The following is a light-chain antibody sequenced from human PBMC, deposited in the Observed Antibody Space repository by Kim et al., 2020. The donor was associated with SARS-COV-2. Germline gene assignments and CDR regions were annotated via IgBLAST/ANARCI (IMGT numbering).Light chain of an antibody. Sequence: GQQVTISCSGRSSNIGSNYVYWYQQHPRTAPKLLIYRNNQRPSGVPDRFSGSKSGTSASLAISGLRSEDEADYYCAAWDDSLSGEVFGTGTKVTVL. J-gene: IGLJ1*01. CDR2: RNN. CDR3: AAWDDSLSGEV. CDR1: SSNIGSNY. V-gene: IGLV1-47*01.